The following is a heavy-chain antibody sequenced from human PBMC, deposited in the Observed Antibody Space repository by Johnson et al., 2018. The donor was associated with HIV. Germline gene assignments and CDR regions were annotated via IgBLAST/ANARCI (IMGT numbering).Heavy chain of an antibody. V-gene: IGHV3-30*18. D-gene: IGHD1-26*01. CDR2: ISYDGSNK. J-gene: IGHJ3*02. Sequence: QVQLVESGGGVVQPGRSLRLSCAASGFTFSSYGMHWVRQAPGKGLEWVAVISYDGSNKYYADSVKGRFTISRDNSKNTLYLQMNSLRAEYTAVYYCAKARGIVGATGAFDIWGQGTTVTVSP. CDR1: GFTFSSYG. CDR3: AKARGIVGATGAFDI.